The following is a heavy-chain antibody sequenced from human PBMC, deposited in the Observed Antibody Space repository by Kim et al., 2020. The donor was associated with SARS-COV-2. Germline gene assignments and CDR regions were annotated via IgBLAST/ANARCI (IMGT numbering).Heavy chain of an antibody. CDR1: GFTFSSYA. D-gene: IGHD3-10*01. Sequence: GGSLRLSCAASGFTFSSYAMNWVRQAPGKGLEWVSSISSSSTYIYYPDSVKGRFTVSRDNAKNSLYLQMNSLRAEDTAVYYCASSRHYSGSGSYVYWGQGTLVTVSS. V-gene: IGHV3-21*01. J-gene: IGHJ4*02. CDR3: ASSRHYSGSGSYVY. CDR2: ISSSSTYI.